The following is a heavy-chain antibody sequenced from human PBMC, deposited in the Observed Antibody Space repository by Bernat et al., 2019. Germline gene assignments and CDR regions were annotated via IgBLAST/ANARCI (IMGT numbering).Heavy chain of an antibody. V-gene: IGHV3-23*01. J-gene: IGHJ4*02. CDR3: AKATTLTGALIDY. D-gene: IGHD3-9*01. Sequence: EVQLLESGGGLVQPGGSLRLSCAASGFTFSNYAMTWVRQAAGRGLEWVSVISGSGGATYYAESVKGRFTISRDNSNNALYVQMNSLRAEDTAVYYCAKATTLTGALIDYWGQGALVTVSP. CDR2: ISGSGGAT. CDR1: GFTFSNYA.